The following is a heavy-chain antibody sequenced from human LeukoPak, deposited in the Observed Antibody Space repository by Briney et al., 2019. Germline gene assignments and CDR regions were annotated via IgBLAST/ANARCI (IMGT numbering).Heavy chain of an antibody. CDR1: GFTFSSYE. D-gene: IGHD2-2*01. CDR2: ISSSGSTI. Sequence: GGSLRLSCAASGFTFSSYEMNWVRQAPGKGLEWVSYISSSGSTIYYADSVKGRFTISRDNAKNSLYLQMNSLRAEDTAVYYCARDAADCSSTSCSYYYFDYWGQGTLVTVSS. CDR3: ARDAADCSSTSCSYYYFDY. V-gene: IGHV3-48*03. J-gene: IGHJ4*02.